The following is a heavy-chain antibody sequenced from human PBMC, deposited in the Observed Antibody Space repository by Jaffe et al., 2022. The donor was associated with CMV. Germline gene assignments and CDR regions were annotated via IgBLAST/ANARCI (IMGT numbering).Heavy chain of an antibody. D-gene: IGHD6-19*01. CDR3: ARIPVAGTGDPYFDY. CDR1: GGSISSSSYY. V-gene: IGHV4-39*01. CDR2: IYYSGST. J-gene: IGHJ4*02. Sequence: QLQLQESGPGLVKPSETLSLTCTVSGGSISSSSYYWGWIRQPPGKGLEWIGSIYYSGSTYYNPSLKSRVTISVDTSKNQFSLKLSSVTAADTAVYYCARIPVAGTGDPYFDYWGQGTLVTVSS.